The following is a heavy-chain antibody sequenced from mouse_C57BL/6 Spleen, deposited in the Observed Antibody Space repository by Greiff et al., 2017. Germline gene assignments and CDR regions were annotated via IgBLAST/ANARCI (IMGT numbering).Heavy chain of an antibody. Sequence: QVQLQQPGAELVMPGASVKLSCKASGYTFTSYWMHWVKQRPGQGLEWIGEIDPSDSYTNYNQKFKGKSTLTVDKSSSTAYMQLSSLTSEDSAVYYCARGYYGYDRGRAMDYWGQGTSVTVSS. CDR1: GYTFTSYW. CDR3: ARGYYGYDRGRAMDY. V-gene: IGHV1-69*01. D-gene: IGHD2-2*01. J-gene: IGHJ4*01. CDR2: IDPSDSYT.